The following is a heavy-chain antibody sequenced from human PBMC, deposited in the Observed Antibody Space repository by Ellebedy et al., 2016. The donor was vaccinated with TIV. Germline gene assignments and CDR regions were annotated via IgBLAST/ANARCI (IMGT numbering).Heavy chain of an antibody. V-gene: IGHV5-51*01. CDR1: GYSFKTYW. CDR2: IYPGDSET. D-gene: IGHD3-16*01. CDR3: ARHITSGGSYQEY. J-gene: IGHJ4*02. Sequence: GESLKISCPGSGYSFKTYWINWVRQVPGKGLEWIGIIYPGDSETRYSPSFQGQVTISADKSINTAYLQWSSLKASDTAIYYCARHITSGGSYQEYWGQGTLVTVSS.